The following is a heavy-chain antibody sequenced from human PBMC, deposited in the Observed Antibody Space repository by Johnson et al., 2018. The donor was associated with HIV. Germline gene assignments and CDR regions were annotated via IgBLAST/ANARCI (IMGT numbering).Heavy chain of an antibody. Sequence: VQLVESGGGLVQPGGSLRLSCAASGFTFSSYAMSWVHQAPGKGLEWVSAIRGCGDSTYYADSVKGRFTISRDNSKNTLDGQMKSRAAEDTAAYYWAKGRWELLAGAFDIWGQGTTVTVSS. CDR3: AKGRWELLAGAFDI. V-gene: IGHV3-23*04. D-gene: IGHD1-26*01. CDR1: GFTFSSYA. CDR2: IRGCGDST. J-gene: IGHJ3*02.